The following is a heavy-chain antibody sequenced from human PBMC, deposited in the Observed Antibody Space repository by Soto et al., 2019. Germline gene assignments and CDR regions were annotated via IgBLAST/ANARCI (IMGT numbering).Heavy chain of an antibody. J-gene: IGHJ6*02. CDR3: ARARVAAAGTYYYYGMDV. D-gene: IGHD6-13*01. V-gene: IGHV1-3*01. CDR2: INAGNGNT. CDR1: GYTFTSYA. Sequence: ASVKVSCKASGYTFTSYAMHWVRQAPGQRLEWMGWINAGNGNTKYSQKLQGRVTITRDTSASTAYMELSSLRSEDTAVYYCARARVAAAGTYYYYGMDVWGQGTTVTVSS.